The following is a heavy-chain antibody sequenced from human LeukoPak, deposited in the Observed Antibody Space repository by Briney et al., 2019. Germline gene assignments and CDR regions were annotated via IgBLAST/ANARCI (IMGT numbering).Heavy chain of an antibody. CDR2: ISYDGSNK. D-gene: IGHD1-20*01. CDR3: AGSGIRGSWMGMDV. V-gene: IGHV3-30*03. Sequence: KSGGSLRLSCEASGFTFSNYGMHWVRQAPGKGLEWVALISYDGSNKYHADSVKGRFTISRDNSKNTLYLQMNSLRAEDTAVYYCAGSGIRGSWMGMDVWGQGTTVTVSS. J-gene: IGHJ6*02. CDR1: GFTFSNYG.